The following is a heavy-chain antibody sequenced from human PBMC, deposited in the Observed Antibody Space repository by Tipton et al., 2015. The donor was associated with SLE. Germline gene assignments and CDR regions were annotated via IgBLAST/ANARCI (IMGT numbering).Heavy chain of an antibody. CDR3: ARVAYYDILTGYPDAFDI. V-gene: IGHV4-39*07. Sequence: TLSLTCTVSGGSISSSSYYWGWIRQPPGKGLEWIGSIYYSGSTYYNPSLKSRVTISVDTSKNQFSLKLSSVTAADTAVYYCARVAYYDILTGYPDAFDIWGQGTMVTVSS. CDR1: GGSISSSSYY. J-gene: IGHJ3*02. D-gene: IGHD3-9*01. CDR2: IYYSGST.